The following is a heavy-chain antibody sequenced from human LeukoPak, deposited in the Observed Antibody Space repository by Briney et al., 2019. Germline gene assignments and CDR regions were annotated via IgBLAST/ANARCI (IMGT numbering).Heavy chain of an antibody. D-gene: IGHD6-13*01. CDR3: ARDSSSWYAYYYYSGMDV. CDR2: IGDDGSNK. V-gene: IGHV3-33*08. Sequence: GGSLRLSCAASEFTFSSYAMHWVRQAPGKGLELVAVIGDDGSNKYYADSVKGRFSISRDNSKNTLYLQMNSLRGEDTAVYYCARDSSSWYAYYYYSGMDVWGKGTTVTVP. CDR1: EFTFSSYA. J-gene: IGHJ6*04.